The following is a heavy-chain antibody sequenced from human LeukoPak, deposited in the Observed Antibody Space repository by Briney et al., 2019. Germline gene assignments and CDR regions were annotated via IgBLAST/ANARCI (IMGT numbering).Heavy chain of an antibody. J-gene: IGHJ4*02. D-gene: IGHD2-2*01. Sequence: GGSLRLSCAASGFTFSSYGMYWVRQAPGKGLEWVAVIWYDGSNKYYADSVKGRFTISRDNSKNTLYLQMNSLRAEDTAVYYCARACESRDVVPAAADYWGQGTLVTVSS. CDR1: GFTFSSYG. CDR2: IWYDGSNK. CDR3: ARACESRDVVPAAADY. V-gene: IGHV3-33*01.